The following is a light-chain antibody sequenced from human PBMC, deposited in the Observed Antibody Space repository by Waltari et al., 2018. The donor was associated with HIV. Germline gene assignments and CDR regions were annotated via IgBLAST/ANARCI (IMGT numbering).Light chain of an antibody. Sequence: SSRLTQPPSVSVAPGETATITCGAINIERKSVHWYQQKAGQAPVVVMSYDTDRPAGIAERFSGFSSGHSATLIISRVGAGDEADYYCQVWDSATDHVLFGGGTRLTVL. J-gene: IGLJ2*01. CDR3: QVWDSATDHVL. CDR1: NIERKS. V-gene: IGLV3-21*04. CDR2: YDT.